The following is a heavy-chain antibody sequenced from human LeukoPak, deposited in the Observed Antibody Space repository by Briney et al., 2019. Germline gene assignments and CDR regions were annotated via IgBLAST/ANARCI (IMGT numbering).Heavy chain of an antibody. J-gene: IGHJ4*02. CDR3: STLTSRGLSDS. Sequence: GGSLRLSCAASGFTFSGYAMSWVRQAPGKGLEWVGRIKSKADGETIDYAAPVKGRFTFSRDDSKNMLYLQMNSLKSEDTAVYYCSTLTSRGLSDSWGQGTLVTVSS. CDR1: GFTFSGYA. CDR2: IKSKADGETI. V-gene: IGHV3-15*01. D-gene: IGHD1-20*01.